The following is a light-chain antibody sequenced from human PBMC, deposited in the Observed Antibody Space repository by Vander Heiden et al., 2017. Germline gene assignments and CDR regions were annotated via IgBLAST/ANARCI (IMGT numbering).Light chain of an antibody. CDR2: AAS. J-gene: IGKJ5*01. CDR3: QQLHSYPIT. CDR1: QGISNY. Sequence: IELTQSPSSLSASIGKRITITYRDSQGISNYLVWYQQKPRKAPKLLIYAASTLQSVVSSMFSSSGSGTDFTLIISSLHPEYFATYYCQQLHSYPITFGQGTRLEIK. V-gene: IGKV1-9*01.